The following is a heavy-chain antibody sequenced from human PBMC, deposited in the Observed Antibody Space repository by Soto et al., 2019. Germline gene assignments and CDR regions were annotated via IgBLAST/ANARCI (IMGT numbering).Heavy chain of an antibody. CDR3: ARGIIAATEVGLDV. J-gene: IGHJ6*02. CDR2: VSDDGSNK. CDR1: GFTFSSYA. Sequence: QVQLVESGGGVVQPGRSLRLSCTASGFTFSSYAMHWVRQAPGKGLEWVAIVSDDGSNKHYADSVKGRFTISRDNSKNTLYLQMNSLIAEDTAVYYCARGIIAATEVGLDVWGQGTAVNVSS. V-gene: IGHV3-30-3*01. D-gene: IGHD6-13*01.